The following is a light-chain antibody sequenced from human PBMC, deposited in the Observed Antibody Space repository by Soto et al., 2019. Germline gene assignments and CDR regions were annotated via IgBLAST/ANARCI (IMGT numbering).Light chain of an antibody. CDR2: EVS. CDR1: SSVVGSYNL. V-gene: IGLV2-23*02. J-gene: IGLJ1*01. Sequence: QSVLTQPASVSGSPGQSITISCTGTSSVVGSYNLVSWYQQHPGKAPKLMIYEVSERPSGVSNRFSGSKSGNTASLTISGPQAEDEADYYCCSYARSSTYVFGTGTKVTVL. CDR3: CSYARSSTYV.